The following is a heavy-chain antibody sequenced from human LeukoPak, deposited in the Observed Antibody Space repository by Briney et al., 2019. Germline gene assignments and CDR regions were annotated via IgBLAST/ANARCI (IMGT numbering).Heavy chain of an antibody. J-gene: IGHJ6*02. CDR2: ISGSGGST. CDR3: AKLGIPKYYYGMDV. CDR1: GFTFSSYA. Sequence: GGSLRLSCAASGFTFSSYAMSWVRQAPGKGLEWVSAISGSGGSTYYADSVKGRFTTSRDNSKNTLYLQMNSLRAEDTAVYYCAKLGIPKYYYGMDVWGQGTTVTVSS. V-gene: IGHV3-23*01. D-gene: IGHD7-27*01.